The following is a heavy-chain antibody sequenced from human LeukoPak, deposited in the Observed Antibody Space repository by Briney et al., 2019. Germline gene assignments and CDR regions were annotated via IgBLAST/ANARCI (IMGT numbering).Heavy chain of an antibody. Sequence: ASVTVSFKASGYTFTVYYMHWVRQAPGQGLEWMGWINPNSGGTNYAQKFQGWVTMTRDTSISTAYMELSRLRSDDTAVYYCARTPRIVGAFDYWGQGTLVTVSS. CDR1: GYTFTVYY. V-gene: IGHV1-2*04. J-gene: IGHJ4*02. CDR3: ARTPRIVGAFDY. D-gene: IGHD1-26*01. CDR2: INPNSGGT.